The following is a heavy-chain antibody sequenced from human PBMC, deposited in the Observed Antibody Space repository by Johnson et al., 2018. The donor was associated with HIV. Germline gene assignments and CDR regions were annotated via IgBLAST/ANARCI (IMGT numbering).Heavy chain of an antibody. CDR3: AREDSAFDI. CDR1: GFTFNNYW. J-gene: IGHJ3*02. Sequence: EVQLVESGGGLIQPGGSLRLSCAASGFTFNNYWMSWVRQAPGRGLEWVANIKQDGSEKFYVDSVKGRFTISRDNAENTLYLQMNSLRAEDTAVYYCAREDSAFDIWGQGTMVTVSS. V-gene: IGHV3-7*03. CDR2: IKQDGSEK.